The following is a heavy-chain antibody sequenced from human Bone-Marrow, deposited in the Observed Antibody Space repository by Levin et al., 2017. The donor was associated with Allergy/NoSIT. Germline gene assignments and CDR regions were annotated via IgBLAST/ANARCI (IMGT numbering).Heavy chain of an antibody. J-gene: IGHJ4*02. CDR2: IYWDNDK. D-gene: IGHD2-15*01. CDR1: GFSLSPNEVG. Sequence: SGPTLVKPTQTLTLTCTFSGFSLSPNEVGVGWIRQPPGKALEWLALIYWDNDKRYSPSLKTRLTITKDTSKNQVVLTMTNMDPVDTATYYCAHRRGGSYYGYWGQGTLVIVSS. CDR3: AHRRGGSYYGY. V-gene: IGHV2-5*02.